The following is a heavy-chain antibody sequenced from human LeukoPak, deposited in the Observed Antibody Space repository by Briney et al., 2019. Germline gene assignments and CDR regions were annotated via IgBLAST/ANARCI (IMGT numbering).Heavy chain of an antibody. J-gene: IGHJ3*02. V-gene: IGHV1-69*05. CDR2: IIPIFGTA. Sequence: GASVKVSCKASGGTFSSYAISWVRQAPGQGLEWMGGIIPIFGTANYAQKFQGRVTITTDESTSTAYMELSSLRSEDTAVYYCARARGTMVRGVIIGDAFDIWGQGTMVTVSS. D-gene: IGHD3-10*01. CDR1: GGTFSSYA. CDR3: ARARGTMVRGVIIGDAFDI.